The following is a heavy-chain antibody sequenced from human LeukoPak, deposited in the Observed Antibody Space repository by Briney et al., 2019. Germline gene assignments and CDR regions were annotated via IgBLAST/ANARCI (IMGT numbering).Heavy chain of an antibody. D-gene: IGHD4-23*01. J-gene: IGHJ6*03. Sequence: SETLSLTCTVSGYSISSGYYWGWIRQPPGKGLEWIGSIYHSGSTYYNPSLKSRVTISVDTSKNQFSLKLTSVTAADTAVYYCARLMTTVVTGPYYYYYYMDVWGKGTTVTVSS. V-gene: IGHV4-38-2*02. CDR2: IYHSGST. CDR3: ARLMTTVVTGPYYYYYYMDV. CDR1: GYSISSGYY.